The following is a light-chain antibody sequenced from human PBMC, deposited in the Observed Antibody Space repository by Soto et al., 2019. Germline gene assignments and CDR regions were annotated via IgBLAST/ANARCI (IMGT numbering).Light chain of an antibody. Sequence: DIQMTQSPSTLSASVGDRVTITCRASQSINDWLAWYQQKPGKAPNLLIYKASSLQSGVPSRFSGSGSGTEFTLTISSLQPDDFATFCQQYFSYPWTFGQGTKVEIK. CDR2: KAS. CDR1: QSINDW. J-gene: IGKJ1*01. V-gene: IGKV1-5*03. CDR3: QQYFSYPWT.